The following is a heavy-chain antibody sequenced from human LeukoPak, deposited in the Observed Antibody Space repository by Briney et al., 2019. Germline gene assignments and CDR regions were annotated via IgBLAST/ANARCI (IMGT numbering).Heavy chain of an antibody. J-gene: IGHJ4*02. CDR1: GFTFSSYS. V-gene: IGHV3-48*01. Sequence: PGGSLRLSCAASGFTFSSYSMNWVRQAPGKGLEWVSYISSSSSTIYYADSVEGRFTISRDNAKNSLYLQMNSLRAEDTAVYYCARDPKTYYNGVDYYFDYWGQGTLVTVSS. D-gene: IGHD2-8*01. CDR3: ARDPKTYYNGVDYYFDY. CDR2: ISSSSSTI.